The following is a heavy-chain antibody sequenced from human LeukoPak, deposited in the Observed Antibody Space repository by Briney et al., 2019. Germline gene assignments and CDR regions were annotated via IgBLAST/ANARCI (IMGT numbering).Heavy chain of an antibody. CDR1: GFTFNSYA. J-gene: IGHJ4*02. V-gene: IGHV3-30*01. D-gene: IGHD2-2*01. Sequence: GGSLRLSCAASGFTFNSYAMHWVRQAPGKGLEWVAVISYDGSNKYYADSVKGRFTISRDNSKNTLYLQMNSLRAEDTAVYYCARDCPLSRVSSTSCRFDYWGQGTLVTVSS. CDR3: ARDCPLSRVSSTSCRFDY. CDR2: ISYDGSNK.